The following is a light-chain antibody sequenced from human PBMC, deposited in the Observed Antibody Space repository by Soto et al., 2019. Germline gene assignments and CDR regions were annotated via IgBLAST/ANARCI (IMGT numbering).Light chain of an antibody. CDR3: QQYGSSPPT. J-gene: IGKJ2*01. Sequence: EMVLTQSPGTLSLSPGERATLSCSASQSVSSSYLAWYQQKPGQAPRLLIYGASSRATGIPDRFSGSGSGTDFTLTISRLEPEDFAVYYCQQYGSSPPTFGQGTKLEIK. CDR1: QSVSSSY. V-gene: IGKV3-20*01. CDR2: GAS.